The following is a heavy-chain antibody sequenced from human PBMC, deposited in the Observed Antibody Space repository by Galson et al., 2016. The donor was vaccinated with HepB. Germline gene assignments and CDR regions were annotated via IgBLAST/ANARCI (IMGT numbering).Heavy chain of an antibody. V-gene: IGHV4-39*07. CDR2: IYYSGST. J-gene: IGHJ4*02. D-gene: IGHD2-2*01. CDR3: ARGLQALNSTWFRY. CDR1: GGSITSRSHY. Sequence: SETLSLTCTVSGGSITSRSHYWGWIRQPPGKGLEWIGNIYYSGSTYYNPSLKSRVTISVDKSKNQFSLKPTSVTAADTAVYYCARGLQALNSTWFRYWGPGTPVTVSS.